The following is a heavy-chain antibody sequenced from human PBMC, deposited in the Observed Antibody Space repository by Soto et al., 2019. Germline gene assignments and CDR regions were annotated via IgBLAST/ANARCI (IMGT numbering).Heavy chain of an antibody. J-gene: IGHJ2*01. CDR3: AKEFFSPQAYWFFDL. CDR1: GFTYSTCG. Sequence: QVQLVESGGGVVQPGRSLRLSCAASGFTYSTCGMHGVRQAPGKGLEWVAVIAADGLAQYYADSVKGRFTISRDNSENTLFLQMNNLGAEDTAVYYCAKEFFSPQAYWFFDLWGRGTLVTVSS. D-gene: IGHD3-3*01. CDR2: IAADGLAQ. V-gene: IGHV3-30*18.